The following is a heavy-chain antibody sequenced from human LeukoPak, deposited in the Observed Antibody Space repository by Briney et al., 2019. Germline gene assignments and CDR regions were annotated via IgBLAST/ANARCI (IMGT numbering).Heavy chain of an antibody. J-gene: IGHJ3*02. Sequence: GESLKISCKGSGYSFTSYWIGWVRQMPGKGLEWMGIIYPGDSDTRYSPSFQGQVTISADKSISTAYLQWSSLKASDTAMYYCARTAGTDGYNFLAFDIWGQGTMGTVSS. CDR2: IYPGDSDT. D-gene: IGHD5-24*01. V-gene: IGHV5-51*01. CDR1: GYSFTSYW. CDR3: ARTAGTDGYNFLAFDI.